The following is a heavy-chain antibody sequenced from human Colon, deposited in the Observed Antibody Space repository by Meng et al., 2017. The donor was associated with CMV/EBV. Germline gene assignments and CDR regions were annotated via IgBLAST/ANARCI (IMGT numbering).Heavy chain of an antibody. J-gene: IGHJ3*02. CDR2: ISSNGGST. Sequence: GESLKISCAASGFTFSSYAMHWVRQAPGKGLEYVSAISSNGGSTYYADSVKGRFTISRDNSKNTLYLQMGSLRAEDMAVYYCARQYYYDSSGYYYAAFDIWGQGTMVTVSS. CDR1: GFTFSSYA. V-gene: IGHV3-64*02. CDR3: ARQYYYDSSGYYYAAFDI. D-gene: IGHD3-22*01.